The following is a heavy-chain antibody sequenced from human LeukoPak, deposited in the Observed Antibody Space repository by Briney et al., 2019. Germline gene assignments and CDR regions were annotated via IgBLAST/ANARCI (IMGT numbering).Heavy chain of an antibody. CDR1: GFTFGDYA. CDR2: IRSKAYGGPT. D-gene: IGHD6-13*01. CDR3: TRADVDRTSWYRGGVNDY. V-gene: IGHV3-49*04. Sequence: GWALRLSCTASGFTFGDYAMSWVRQAPGKGLEWVGFIRSKAYGGPTEYAASVKGRFTISRDDSKSIAYLQMNSLKTEDTAVYYCTRADVDRTSWYRGGVNDYWGQGTLVTVSS. J-gene: IGHJ4*02.